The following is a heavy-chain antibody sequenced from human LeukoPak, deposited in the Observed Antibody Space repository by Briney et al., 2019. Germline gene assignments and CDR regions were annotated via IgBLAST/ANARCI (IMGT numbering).Heavy chain of an antibody. CDR1: GGSFSGYY. D-gene: IGHD4-11*01. CDR2: INHSGST. CDR3: ARGSYSNYVWAYYYYGMDV. V-gene: IGHV4-34*01. Sequence: PSETLSLTCAVYGGSFSGYYWSWIRQPPGKGLEWIGEINHSGSTNYNPSLKSRVTISVDTSKNQFSLKLSSVTAADTAVYYYARGSYSNYVWAYYYYGMDVWGKGTTVTVSS. J-gene: IGHJ6*04.